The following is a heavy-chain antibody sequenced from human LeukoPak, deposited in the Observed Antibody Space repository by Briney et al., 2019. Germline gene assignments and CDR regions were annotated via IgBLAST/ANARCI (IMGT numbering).Heavy chain of an antibody. V-gene: IGHV1-2*02. D-gene: IGHD3-10*01. CDR1: GYTFTGYY. Sequence: ASVKVSCKASGYTFTGYYMHWVRQAPGQGLEWMGWINPNSGGTNYAQKFQGRVTMTRDTSISTACMELSRLRSDDTAVYYCARSGRAVDYYYGMDVWGQGTTVTVSS. CDR3: ARSGRAVDYYYGMDV. J-gene: IGHJ6*02. CDR2: INPNSGGT.